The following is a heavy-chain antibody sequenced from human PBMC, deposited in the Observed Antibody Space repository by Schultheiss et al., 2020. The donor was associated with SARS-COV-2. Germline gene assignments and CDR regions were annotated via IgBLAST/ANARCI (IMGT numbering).Heavy chain of an antibody. V-gene: IGHV5-51*01. Sequence: GGSLRLSCKGSGYSFTSYWIGWVRQMPGKGLEWMGIIYPGDSDTRYSPSFQGQVTISADKSISTAYLQWSSLKASDTAMYYCASHYDFVDAFDIWGQGTMVTVSS. D-gene: IGHD3-3*01. CDR3: ASHYDFVDAFDI. CDR1: GYSFTSYW. CDR2: IYPGDSDT. J-gene: IGHJ3*02.